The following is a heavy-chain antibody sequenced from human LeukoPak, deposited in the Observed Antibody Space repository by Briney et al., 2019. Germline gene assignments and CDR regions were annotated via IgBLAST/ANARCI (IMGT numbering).Heavy chain of an antibody. D-gene: IGHD3-10*01. CDR3: ATSEVLLWFGESVYFDY. CDR1: GYTFTSYG. Sequence: GASVKVSCKASGYTFTSYGISWVRQAPGQGLEWMGWISAYNGNTNYAQKLQGRVTMTTDTSTSTAYMELRSLRSDDTAVYYCATSEVLLWFGESVYFDYWGQGTLVTVSS. V-gene: IGHV1-18*01. CDR2: ISAYNGNT. J-gene: IGHJ4*02.